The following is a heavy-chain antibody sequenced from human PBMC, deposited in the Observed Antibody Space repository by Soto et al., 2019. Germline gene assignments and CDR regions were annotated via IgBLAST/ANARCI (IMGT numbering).Heavy chain of an antibody. CDR1: GYTLTELS. V-gene: IGHV1-24*01. J-gene: IGHJ6*02. CDR3: ATTPHRQQLGLNEYYYYGMDV. CDR2: FDPEDGET. D-gene: IGHD6-13*01. Sequence: QVQLVQSGAEVKKPGASVKVSCKVSGYTLTELSMHWVRQAPGKGLEWMGGFDPEDGETIYAQKFQGRVTMTEDTSTDTAYMELSSLRSEDTAVYYCATTPHRQQLGLNEYYYYGMDVWGQGTTVTVSS.